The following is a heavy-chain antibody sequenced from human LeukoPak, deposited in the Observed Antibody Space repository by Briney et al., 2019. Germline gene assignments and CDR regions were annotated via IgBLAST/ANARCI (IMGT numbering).Heavy chain of an antibody. J-gene: IGHJ6*03. Sequence: AGGSLRLSCAASGFTFSSYWMSWVRQAPGKGLEWVANIKQDGSEKYYVDSVKGRFTISRDNAKNSLYLQMNSLRAEDTAVYYCAGDRNQWLALYYYYYMDVWGKGTTVTVSS. V-gene: IGHV3-7*01. CDR3: AGDRNQWLALYYYYYMDV. D-gene: IGHD6-19*01. CDR2: IKQDGSEK. CDR1: GFTFSSYW.